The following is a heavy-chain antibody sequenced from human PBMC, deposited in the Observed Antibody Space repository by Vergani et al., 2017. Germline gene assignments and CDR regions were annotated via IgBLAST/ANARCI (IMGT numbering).Heavy chain of an antibody. D-gene: IGHD2-2*01. CDR1: GGSISSYY. V-gene: IGHV4-59*01. J-gene: IGHJ6*03. CDR3: GSSTQVYYYYYMDV. CDR2: IYYSGST. Sequence: QVQLQESGPGLVKPSETLSLTCTVSGGSISSYYWSWIRQPPVKGLEWIGYIYYSGSTNYNPSLKSRVTISVDTSKNQFSLKLSSVTAADTAVYYCGSSTQVYYYYYMDVWGKGTTVTVSS.